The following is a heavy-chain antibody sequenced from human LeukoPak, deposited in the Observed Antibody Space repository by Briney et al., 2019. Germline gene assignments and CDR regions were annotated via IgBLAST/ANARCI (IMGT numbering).Heavy chain of an antibody. D-gene: IGHD3-16*01. J-gene: IGHJ4*02. CDR2: IKQDGSEK. CDR1: GFTFSSYA. V-gene: IGHV3-7*02. CDR3: TRSLDE. Sequence: PGGSLRLSCAASGFTFSSYAMSWVRQAPGKGLEWVANIKQDGSEKKCLDSVKGRFTISRDNAQNSLYLQMNSLRVEDTAVYYCTRSLDEWGQGTLVTVSS.